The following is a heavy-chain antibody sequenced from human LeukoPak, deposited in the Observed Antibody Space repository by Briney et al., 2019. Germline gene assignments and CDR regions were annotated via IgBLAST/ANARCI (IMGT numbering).Heavy chain of an antibody. J-gene: IGHJ4*02. CDR1: GFTFSNCG. D-gene: IGHD6-19*01. CDR3: AKRVGYSSLHFDS. Sequence: PGGSLRLSCVVSGFTFSNCGMSWVRQAPGKGREWVSAVSGSGDTTYYADSVKGRFTISRDNSKNTLYLQMNSLRAEDTAAYYCAKRVGYSSLHFDSWGQGTLVTVSS. CDR2: VSGSGDTT. V-gene: IGHV3-23*01.